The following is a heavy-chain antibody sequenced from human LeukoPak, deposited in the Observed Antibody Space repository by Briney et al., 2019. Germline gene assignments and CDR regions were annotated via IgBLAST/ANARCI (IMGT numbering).Heavy chain of an antibody. CDR1: GGSFSDYY. D-gene: IGHD3-16*01. J-gene: IGHJ4*02. Sequence: SETLSLTCAVYGGSFSDYYWTWIRQPPGKRLEWIGEINHSGSINYNPSLKSRVTLSVDTSKNQFSLKVTSTTAADTAFYYCAGGRVVGDYVIDSWGQGTLVTVSS. V-gene: IGHV4-34*01. CDR2: INHSGSI. CDR3: AGGRVVGDYVIDS.